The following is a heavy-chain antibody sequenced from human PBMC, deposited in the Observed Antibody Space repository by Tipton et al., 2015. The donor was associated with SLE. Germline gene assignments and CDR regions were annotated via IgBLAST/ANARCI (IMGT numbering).Heavy chain of an antibody. CDR2: IYYSGST. Sequence: TLSLTCTVSGGSFSSHYWSWIRQPPGKGLEWIGYIYYSGSTNYNPSLKSRVTISVDTSKNQFSLKLSSVTAADTAVYYCVRDKWGEYYPSTGYFWSFDPWGQGILVTVSS. CDR3: VRDKWGEYYPSTGYFWSFDP. V-gene: IGHV4-59*11. CDR1: GGSFSSHY. D-gene: IGHD3-9*01. J-gene: IGHJ5*02.